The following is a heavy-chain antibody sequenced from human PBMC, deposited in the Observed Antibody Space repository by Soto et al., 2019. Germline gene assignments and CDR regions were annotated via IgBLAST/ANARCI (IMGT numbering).Heavy chain of an antibody. D-gene: IGHD2-21*02. CDR3: AGMTVDDYCDY. J-gene: IGHJ4*02. CDR1: GGSISSYY. Sequence: QVQLQESGPGLVKPSETLSLTCTVSGGSISSYYWSWIRQPPGKGLEWIGYIYYSGSTNYNPSLTRRVTISVDTSTNQFSLKLRSVTAADTAVHYCAGMTVDDYCDYWGQGTLVTVSS. CDR2: IYYSGST. V-gene: IGHV4-59*01.